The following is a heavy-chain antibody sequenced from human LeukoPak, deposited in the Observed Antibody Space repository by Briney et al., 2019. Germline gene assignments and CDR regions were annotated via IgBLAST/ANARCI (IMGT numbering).Heavy chain of an antibody. CDR1: GFTFTGYE. D-gene: IGHD5-18*01. Sequence: PGGSLRVPCAASGFTFTGYEMHWVRQAPGKGLEWVSSISTSGSTKYYADSLKGRFTISRDNAKNSLYLQMNSLRAEDTAVYYCARDGPGYSFDYWGQGTLVTVSS. J-gene: IGHJ4*02. V-gene: IGHV3-48*03. CDR3: ARDGPGYSFDY. CDR2: ISTSGSTK.